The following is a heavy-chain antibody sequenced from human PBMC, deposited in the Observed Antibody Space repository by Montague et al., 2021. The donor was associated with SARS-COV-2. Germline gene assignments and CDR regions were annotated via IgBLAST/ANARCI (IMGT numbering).Heavy chain of an antibody. J-gene: IGHJ6*02. CDR1: GGSLSGFS. CDR3: VRRGEGGVTPAVLGLGPYYYYYYMDV. V-gene: IGHV4-34*01. D-gene: IGHD3-16*01. CDR2: VNHSGGT. Sequence: SETLSLTCAVYGGSLSGFSWNWVRQPPGKGLEWIGEVNHSGGTKYSAALKSRVTISVDSSKNQFSLKLTSVTAPDTAVYYCVRRGEGGVTPAVLGLGPYYYYYYMDVWGQGTMVSVSS.